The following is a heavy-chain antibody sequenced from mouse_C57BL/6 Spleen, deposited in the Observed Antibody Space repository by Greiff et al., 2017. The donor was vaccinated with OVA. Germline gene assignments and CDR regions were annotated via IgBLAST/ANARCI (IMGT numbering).Heavy chain of an antibody. CDR3: AREGYDGYYWFAY. D-gene: IGHD2-3*01. V-gene: IGHV3-6*01. Sequence: DVKLVESGPGLVKPSQSLSLTCSVTGYSITSGYYWNWTRQFPGNKLEWMGYISYDGSNNYNPSLKNRISITRDTSKNQFFLKLNSVTTEDTATYDCAREGYDGYYWFAYWGQGTLVTVSA. CDR2: ISYDGSN. CDR1: GYSITSGYY. J-gene: IGHJ3*01.